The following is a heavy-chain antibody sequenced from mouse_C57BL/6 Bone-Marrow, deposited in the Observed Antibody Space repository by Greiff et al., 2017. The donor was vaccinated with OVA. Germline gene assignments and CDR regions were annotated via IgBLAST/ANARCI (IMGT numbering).Heavy chain of an antibody. Sequence: EVQLQQSGAELVRPGASVKLSCTASGFNIKDDYMHWVKQRPEQGLEWIGWIDPENGDTEYASKFQGKATITADTSSNTAYLQLSSLTSEDTAVDYCTTIYDGYLFAYWGQGTLVTVSA. D-gene: IGHD2-3*01. CDR1: GFNIKDDY. CDR2: IDPENGDT. CDR3: TTIYDGYLFAY. J-gene: IGHJ3*01. V-gene: IGHV14-4*01.